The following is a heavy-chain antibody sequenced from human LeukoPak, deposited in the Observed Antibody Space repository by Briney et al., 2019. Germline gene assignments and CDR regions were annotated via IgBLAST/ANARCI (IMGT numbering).Heavy chain of an antibody. CDR2: IYWNDDK. CDR3: AHRLGAVAGILGDYFDY. Sequence: VSGPTLVNPTQTLTLTCTFSGFSLSTSGVGVGWIRQPPGKALEWLALIYWNDDKRYSPSLKSRLTITKDTSKNQVVLTMTNMDPVDTATYYCAHRLGAVAGILGDYFDYWGQGTLVTVSS. CDR1: GFSLSTSGVG. V-gene: IGHV2-5*01. D-gene: IGHD6-19*01. J-gene: IGHJ4*02.